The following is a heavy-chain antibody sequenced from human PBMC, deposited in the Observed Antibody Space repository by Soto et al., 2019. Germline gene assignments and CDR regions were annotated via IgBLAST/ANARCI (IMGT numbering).Heavy chain of an antibody. V-gene: IGHV3-7*01. Sequence: GGSLRLSCEVSGVPFRNYWMSWVRQAPGKGLEWVANIKQDGSERYYVDSVKGRFTISRDNAKNSLYLQMNSLRAEDTAVYYCARDYSSWYHWGQGTLVTVS. D-gene: IGHD6-13*01. J-gene: IGHJ5*02. CDR2: IKQDGSER. CDR1: GVPFRNYW. CDR3: ARDYSSWYH.